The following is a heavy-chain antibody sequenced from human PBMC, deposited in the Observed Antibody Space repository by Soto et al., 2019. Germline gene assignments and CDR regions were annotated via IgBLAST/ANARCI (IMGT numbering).Heavy chain of an antibody. CDR3: ARALPMVRGVIIPFFEY. J-gene: IGHJ4*02. Sequence: ASVKVSCKASGYTFSSYGVTWVRQAPGQGLEWMGWISTNNGYTIYAQKVQGRVTMTTDTSTSTAYMELRSLRSDDTAVYYCARALPMVRGVIIPFFEYWGQGTLVTVSS. D-gene: IGHD3-10*01. CDR1: GYTFSSYG. V-gene: IGHV1-18*01. CDR2: ISTNNGYT.